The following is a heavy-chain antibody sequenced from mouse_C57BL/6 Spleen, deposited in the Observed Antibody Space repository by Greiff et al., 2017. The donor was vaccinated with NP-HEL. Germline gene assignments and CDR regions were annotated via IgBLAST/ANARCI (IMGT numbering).Heavy chain of an antibody. CDR1: GYTFTDYN. V-gene: IGHV1-22*01. Sequence: EVQLQQSGPELVKPGASVKMSCKASGYTFTDYNMHWVKQSHGKSLEWIGYINPNNGGTSYNQKFKGKATLTVNKSSSTAYMELRSLTSEESAVYYCARERYYYGSSDWYFDVWGTGTTVTVSS. CDR3: ARERYYYGSSDWYFDV. J-gene: IGHJ1*03. D-gene: IGHD1-1*01. CDR2: INPNNGGT.